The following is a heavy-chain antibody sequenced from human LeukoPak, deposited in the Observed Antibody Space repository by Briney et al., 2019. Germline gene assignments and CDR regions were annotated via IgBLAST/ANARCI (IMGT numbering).Heavy chain of an antibody. CDR1: GGSISSSSYY. D-gene: IGHD3-22*01. V-gene: IGHV4-39*01. Sequence: PSETLSLTCTVSGGSISSSSYYWGWIRQPPGKGLEWIGSIYYSGSTYYNPSLESRVTISVDTSKNQFPLKLSSVTAADTAVYYAWVVVIWGSDYWGQGTLVTVSS. J-gene: IGHJ4*02. CDR2: IYYSGST. CDR3: WVVVIWGSDY.